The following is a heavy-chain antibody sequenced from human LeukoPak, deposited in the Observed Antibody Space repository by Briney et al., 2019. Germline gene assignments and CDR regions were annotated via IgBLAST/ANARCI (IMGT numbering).Heavy chain of an antibody. Sequence: DSVKGRFTISRDNAKNSLYLQMNSLRGDDTAIYYCARDGFGQQLIFDWGQGTLVTVSS. D-gene: IGHD6-13*01. CDR3: ARDGFGQQLIFD. J-gene: IGHJ4*02. V-gene: IGHV3-21*01.